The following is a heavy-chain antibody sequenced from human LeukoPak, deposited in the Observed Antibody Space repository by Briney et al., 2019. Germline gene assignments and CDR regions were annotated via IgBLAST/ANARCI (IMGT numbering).Heavy chain of an antibody. J-gene: IGHJ4*02. CDR1: GFTFSSYG. CDR2: ISGSGGST. V-gene: IGHV3-23*01. Sequence: PGGTLRLSCAASGFTFSSYGMSWVRQAPGKGLEWVSAISGSGGSTYYADSVKGRFTISRDNSKNTLYLQMNSLRAEDTAVYYCAKDAYDSSGYYPAGFDYWGQGTLVTVSS. CDR3: AKDAYDSSGYYPAGFDY. D-gene: IGHD3-22*01.